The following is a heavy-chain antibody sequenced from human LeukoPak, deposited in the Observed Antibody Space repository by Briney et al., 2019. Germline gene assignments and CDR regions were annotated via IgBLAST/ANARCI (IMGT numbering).Heavy chain of an antibody. CDR1: GFTFSNYW. D-gene: IGHD6-13*01. J-gene: IGHJ4*02. V-gene: IGHV3-7*04. CDR3: ARDSWYSSDY. Sequence: GGSLRLSCAASGFTFSNYWMSWVRQAPREGLEWVANIKEDGSEKSYVDSVKGRFIISRDNAKNSLYLQMNSLRAEDTAVYYCARDSWYSSDYWGQGTLVTVSS. CDR2: IKEDGSEK.